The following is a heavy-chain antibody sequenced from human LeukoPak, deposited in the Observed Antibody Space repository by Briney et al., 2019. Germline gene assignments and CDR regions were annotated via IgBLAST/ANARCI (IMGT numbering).Heavy chain of an antibody. CDR2: INAGNGNT. J-gene: IGHJ4*02. V-gene: IGHV1-3*01. CDR3: ASGGSYGDYFLDY. Sequence: GASVTVSSKASGYTFTSYAMHWVRQAPGQRLEWMGWINAGNGNTKYSQKFQGRVTITRDTSASTAYMELSSLRSEDTAVYYCASGGSYGDYFLDYWGQGTLVTVSS. CDR1: GYTFTSYA. D-gene: IGHD4-17*01.